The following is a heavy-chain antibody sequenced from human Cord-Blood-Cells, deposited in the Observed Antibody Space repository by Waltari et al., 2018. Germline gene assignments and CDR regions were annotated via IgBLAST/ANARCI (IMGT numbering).Heavy chain of an antibody. Sequence: QMQLVQSGPEVKKPGTSVKVSCKASGFTFTSSAVQWVRQARGQRLEWIGWIVVGSGNTNYARKFQERVTITREMSTSTAYMELSSLRSEDTAVYYCAAGVYDILTGYYNAFDIWGQGTMVTVSS. J-gene: IGHJ3*02. D-gene: IGHD3-9*01. V-gene: IGHV1-58*01. CDR2: IVVGSGNT. CDR1: GFTFTSSA. CDR3: AAGVYDILTGYYNAFDI.